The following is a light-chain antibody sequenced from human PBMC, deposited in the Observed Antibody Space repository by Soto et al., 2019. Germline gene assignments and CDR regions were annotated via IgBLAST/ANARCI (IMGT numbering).Light chain of an antibody. CDR2: SNN. V-gene: IGLV1-44*01. CDR1: SSNIGSNT. J-gene: IGLJ2*01. CDR3: AAWDDSLNGPV. Sequence: QSVLTQPPSASGTPGQRVTISCSGNSSNIGSNTVNWYQQLPGTAPNLLIYSNNQRPSGVPDRFSGSKSGTSASLAISWRQSEDEADYYCAAWDDSLNGPVFGGGTKVTVL.